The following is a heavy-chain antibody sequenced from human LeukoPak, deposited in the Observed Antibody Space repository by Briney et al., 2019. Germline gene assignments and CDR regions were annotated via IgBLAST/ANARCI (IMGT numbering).Heavy chain of an antibody. Sequence: SETLSLTCTVSGGSISSSSYYWGWIRQPPGKGLEWIGGIYYSGSTYYNPSLKSRVTISVDTSKNQFSLKLSSVTAADTAVYYCARFTRWFGTVDYWGQGTLVTVSS. V-gene: IGHV4-39*01. J-gene: IGHJ4*02. D-gene: IGHD3-10*01. CDR2: IYYSGST. CDR1: GGSISSSSYY. CDR3: ARFTRWFGTVDY.